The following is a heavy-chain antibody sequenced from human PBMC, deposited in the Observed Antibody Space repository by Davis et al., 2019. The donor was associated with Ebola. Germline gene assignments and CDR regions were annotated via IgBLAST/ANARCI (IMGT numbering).Heavy chain of an antibody. J-gene: IGHJ4*02. CDR2: IYHSGST. Sequence: MPSETLSLTCAVSGGSISSSNWWSWVRQPQGKGLEWIGEIYHSGSTNYNPSLKSRVTISIDKSKNQFSLKLGSGTAADTAVYYCARDGTMVRGVHFYNWGQGTRGTVSS. CDR1: GGSISSSNW. CDR3: ARDGTMVRGVHFYN. V-gene: IGHV4-4*02. D-gene: IGHD3-10*01.